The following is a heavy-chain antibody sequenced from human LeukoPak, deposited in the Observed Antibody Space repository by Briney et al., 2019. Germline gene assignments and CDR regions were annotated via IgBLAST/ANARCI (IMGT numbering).Heavy chain of an antibody. Sequence: PGGSLRLSCAASGFTFSSYGMPWVRQAPGKGLEWVAVISYDGSNKYYGDSVKGRFTISRDNSKNTLYLQMNSLRAEDTAVYYCAKFSYDYDYVWGSFDRPEPYDYWGQGTLVTVSS. V-gene: IGHV3-30*18. J-gene: IGHJ4*02. CDR2: ISYDGSNK. D-gene: IGHD3-16*01. CDR3: AKFSYDYDYVWGSFDRPEPYDY. CDR1: GFTFSSYG.